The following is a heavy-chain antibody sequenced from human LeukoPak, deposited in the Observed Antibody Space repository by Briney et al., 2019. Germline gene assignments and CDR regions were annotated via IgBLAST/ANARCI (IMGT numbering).Heavy chain of an antibody. CDR2: ISRSGLSM. CDR1: GFTFSDYE. J-gene: IGHJ4*02. Sequence: GGSLRLSCAASGFTFSDYEIIWVRQAPGKGLEWVSYISRSGLSMYYPDSVKGRFTISRDNSKNTLYLEMNSLRAEDTAVYYCARRDTSGYFYFDYWGQGTLVTVSS. V-gene: IGHV3-48*03. CDR3: ARRDTSGYFYFDY. D-gene: IGHD3-22*01.